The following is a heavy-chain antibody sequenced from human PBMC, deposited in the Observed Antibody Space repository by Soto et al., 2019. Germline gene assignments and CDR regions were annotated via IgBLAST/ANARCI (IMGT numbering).Heavy chain of an antibody. CDR3: ARDRKEPYVVYCDSSGYYDAFDI. V-gene: IGHV4-31*03. D-gene: IGHD3-22*01. CDR2: IYYSGST. CDR1: GGSISSGGYY. J-gene: IGHJ3*02. Sequence: QVQLQESGPGLVKPSQTLSLTCTVSGGSISSGGYYWSWIRQHPGKGLAWIGYIYYSGSTYYNPSLKSRVSISVDTSKNRSTLKLSPVTAADTAVYYFARDRKEPYVVYCDSSGYYDAFDIWGQGTMVTVSS.